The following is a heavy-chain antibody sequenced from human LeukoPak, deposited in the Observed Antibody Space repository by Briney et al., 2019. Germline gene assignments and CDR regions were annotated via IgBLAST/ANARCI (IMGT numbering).Heavy chain of an antibody. Sequence: PSETLSLTCTVSGGSISSSSYYWGWIRQPPGKGLEWIGSIYHSGSTYYNPSLKSRVTISVDTSKNQFSLKLSSVTAADTAVYYCARRLNPDYWGQGTLVTVSS. CDR3: ARRLNPDY. D-gene: IGHD2-8*01. J-gene: IGHJ4*02. CDR1: GGSISSSSYY. CDR2: IYHSGST. V-gene: IGHV4-39*07.